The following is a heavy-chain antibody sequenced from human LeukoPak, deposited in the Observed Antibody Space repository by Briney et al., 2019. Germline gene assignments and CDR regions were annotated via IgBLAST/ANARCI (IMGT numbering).Heavy chain of an antibody. CDR3: ARFGSSGWSLDY. CDR2: IRYDGSNK. J-gene: IGHJ4*02. Sequence: PGGSLRLSCAASGFTFSSYGMHWVRQAPGKGLEWVAFIRYDGSNKYYADSVKGRFTISRDNSKNTLYLQMNSLRAEDTAVYYCARFGSSGWSLDYWGQGTLVTVSS. V-gene: IGHV3-30*02. D-gene: IGHD6-19*01. CDR1: GFTFSSYG.